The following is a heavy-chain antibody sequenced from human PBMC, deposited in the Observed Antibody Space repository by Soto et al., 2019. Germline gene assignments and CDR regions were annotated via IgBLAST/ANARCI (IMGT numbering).Heavy chain of an antibody. Sequence: QVQLQESGPGLVKPSQTLSLTCTVSGGSISSGGYYWSWIRQHPGKGLEWIGYIYYSGSTYYNPSLKIRVTISVDTSKNQFSLKLSSVTAADTAVYYCAREWEVRGFRYYFYGMDVWGQGTTVTVSS. V-gene: IGHV4-31*03. CDR1: GGSISSGGYY. CDR2: IYYSGST. CDR3: AREWEVRGFRYYFYGMDV. D-gene: IGHD3-10*01. J-gene: IGHJ6*02.